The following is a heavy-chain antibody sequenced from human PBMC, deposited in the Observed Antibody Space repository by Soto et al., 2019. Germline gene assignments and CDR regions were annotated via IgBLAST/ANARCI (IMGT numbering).Heavy chain of an antibody. D-gene: IGHD2-21*02. CDR2: VNPSGGHT. CDR3: ARGGNVVVVTAALEY. CDR1: GDTFTDYY. Sequence: QVQLVQSGAEVKKPWDSVKVSCKASGDTFTDYYIHWVRQATGQGLEWMGTVNPSGGHTTYAQHFMGRMTMTRDTSTSTIYMELTSLTSEDTAVYYCARGGNVVVVTAALEYLGQGTLVTVSS. J-gene: IGHJ4*02. V-gene: IGHV1-46*01.